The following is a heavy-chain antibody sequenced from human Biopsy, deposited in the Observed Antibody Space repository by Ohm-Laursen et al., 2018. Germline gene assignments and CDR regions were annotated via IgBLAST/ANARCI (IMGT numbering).Heavy chain of an antibody. D-gene: IGHD3-10*01. CDR3: ARIYFYGLGSSDYFFDS. Sequence: SDTLSLTCSVSGDSIATFNYYWGWVRQPPGKGLEWLATIFFSGTTYFSRPLESRLTISQDTSSNQFSLGLKYVTAADTGVYYCARIYFYGLGSSDYFFDSWGQGTLVTVSS. CDR2: IFFSGTT. J-gene: IGHJ4*02. V-gene: IGHV4-39*01. CDR1: GDSIATFNYY.